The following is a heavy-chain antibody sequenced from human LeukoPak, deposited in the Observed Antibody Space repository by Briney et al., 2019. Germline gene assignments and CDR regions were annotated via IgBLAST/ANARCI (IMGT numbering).Heavy chain of an antibody. CDR2: ITSNIYT. CDR1: GFTFSSYS. J-gene: IGHJ1*01. CDR3: AKDHDSVAAAGNKY. Sequence: PGGSLRLSCAASGFTFSSYSLNWVRQAPGKGLEWVSCITSNIYTYYADSVRGRFTISRDNSKNTLYLQMNSLRAEDTAVYYCAKDHDSVAAAGNKYWGQGTLVTVSS. V-gene: IGHV3-21*04. D-gene: IGHD6-13*01.